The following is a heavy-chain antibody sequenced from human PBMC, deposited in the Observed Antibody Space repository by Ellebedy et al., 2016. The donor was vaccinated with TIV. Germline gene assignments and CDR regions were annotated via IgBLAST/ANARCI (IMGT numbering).Heavy chain of an antibody. V-gene: IGHV3-23*01. CDR3: ATLSIAVTGQGWGRHFDY. CDR2: INGGAT. D-gene: IGHD6-19*01. Sequence: GGSLRLSCAASGLIFSKYAMSWVRQAPGKGLEWASAINGGATHYADSVKGRFTISRDNSKDTLYLQMSSLRAEDTAVYYCATLSIAVTGQGWGRHFDYWGQGTLVTVSA. J-gene: IGHJ4*02. CDR1: GLIFSKYA.